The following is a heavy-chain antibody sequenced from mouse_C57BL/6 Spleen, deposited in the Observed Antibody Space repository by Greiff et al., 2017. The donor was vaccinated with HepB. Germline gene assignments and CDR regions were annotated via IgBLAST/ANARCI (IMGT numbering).Heavy chain of an antibody. CDR3: ARLPEDWYYFDY. Sequence: QVQLKQSGAELVKPGASVKLSCKASGYTFTEYTIHWVKQRSGQGLAWIGWFYPGSGSITYNEKFKDKATLTADKSSSTVYMELSRLTSEDSAVSFCARLPEDWYYFDYWGQGTTLTVSS. V-gene: IGHV1-62-2*01. D-gene: IGHD4-1*01. CDR1: GYTFTEYT. CDR2: FYPGSGSI. J-gene: IGHJ2*01.